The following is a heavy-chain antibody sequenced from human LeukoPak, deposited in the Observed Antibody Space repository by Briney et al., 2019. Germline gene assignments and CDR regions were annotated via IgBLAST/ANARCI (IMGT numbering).Heavy chain of an antibody. CDR1: GGSFSGYY. CDR2: IHHSGTT. CDR3: ARSGTYQHSSSYDY. V-gene: IGHV4-34*01. Sequence: PSETLSLTCAVYGGSFSGYYWSWIRQAPGKTLEWIGEIHHSGTTNYSPSLKSRVSILIDPSKKQFSLKLSSVSAADTAVYYCARSGTYQHSSSYDYWGQGTLVTVSS. D-gene: IGHD6-13*01. J-gene: IGHJ4*02.